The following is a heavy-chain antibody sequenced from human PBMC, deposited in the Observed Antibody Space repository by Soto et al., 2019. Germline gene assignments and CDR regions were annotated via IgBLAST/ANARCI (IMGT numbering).Heavy chain of an antibody. CDR1: GFTFIIYG. CDR2: ISYDGSNQ. CDR3: AKDQASGQGSFDS. V-gene: IGHV3-30*18. Sequence: VKLVESGGGVVQPGGSLRLSCAPSGFTFIIYGMPWVAQAPDKGLEWVALISYDGSNQYYADSVKGRFTISRDNSKNTLFLQMNSLRADDTAVYYCAKDQASGQGSFDSWGQGTLVTVSS. J-gene: IGHJ4*02.